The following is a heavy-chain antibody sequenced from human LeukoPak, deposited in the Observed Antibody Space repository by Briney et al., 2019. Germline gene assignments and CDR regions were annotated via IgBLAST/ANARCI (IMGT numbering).Heavy chain of an antibody. J-gene: IGHJ4*02. V-gene: IGHV4-38-2*02. CDR2: IYYSGST. CDR3: ARGDFYDSSYYPLNFDY. Sequence: NTSETLSLTCTVSGYSISSGYHWGWIRQPPGKGLEWIGSIYYSGSTYYNPSLKSRVTISVDTSKNQFSLKLSSVTAADTAVYYCARGDFYDSSYYPLNFDYWGQGTLVTVSS. CDR1: GYSISSGYH. D-gene: IGHD3-22*01.